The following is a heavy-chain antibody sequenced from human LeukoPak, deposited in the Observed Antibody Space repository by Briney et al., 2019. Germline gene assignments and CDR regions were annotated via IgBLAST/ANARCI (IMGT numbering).Heavy chain of an antibody. J-gene: IGHJ4*02. Sequence: SLRLSXAASGFTFRSYWMHWVRQAPGKGLVWVSRVNGDGSTTTYAASVKGRFTISRDNAKNILYLQMNSLRAEDTAVYYCARRTCSSTSCPFDYWGQGTLVTVSS. CDR2: VNGDGSTT. CDR1: GFTFRSYW. D-gene: IGHD2-2*01. V-gene: IGHV3-74*01. CDR3: ARRTCSSTSCPFDY.